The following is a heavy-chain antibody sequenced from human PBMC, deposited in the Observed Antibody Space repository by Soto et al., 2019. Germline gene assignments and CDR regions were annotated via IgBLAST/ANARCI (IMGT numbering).Heavy chain of an antibody. Sequence: PGGSLRLSCEVYGFSLSEYGMHWVRQAPGKGLEWVAVIWYYGTTKNYGDSVKGRFTISRDTSKNTVYLQMDSLNVEDTAVYYCARDVDRTSHLNWFDPWGQGVMVTSPQ. CDR2: IWYYGTTK. V-gene: IGHV3-33*01. CDR3: ARDVDRTSHLNWFDP. CDR1: GFSLSEYG. D-gene: IGHD5-12*01. J-gene: IGHJ5*02.